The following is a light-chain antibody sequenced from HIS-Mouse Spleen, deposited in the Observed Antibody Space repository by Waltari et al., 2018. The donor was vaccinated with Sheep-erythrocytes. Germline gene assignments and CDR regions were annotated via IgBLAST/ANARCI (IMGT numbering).Light chain of an antibody. CDR1: SSDVGSYNL. J-gene: IGLJ3*02. CDR2: EGS. CDR3: CSYAGSSTPWV. Sequence: QSALTQPASVSGSPGQSITISCTGTSSDVGSYNLVSWYQQHPGKAPKLMIYEGSKRPSGGSNRFSCSKAGHTAFPTIPGPQAEDEADYFRCSYAGSSTPWVFGGGTKLTVL. V-gene: IGLV2-23*01.